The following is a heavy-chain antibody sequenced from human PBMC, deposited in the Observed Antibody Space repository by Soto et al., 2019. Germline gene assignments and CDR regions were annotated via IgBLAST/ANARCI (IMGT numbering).Heavy chain of an antibody. CDR3: ARDSISYGPGVNDY. V-gene: IGHV3-53*01. CDR2: VYAGGET. D-gene: IGHD5-18*01. CDR1: GFSVSDSY. J-gene: IGHJ4*02. Sequence: DVQLVESGGGLIQPGESLSLSCAASGFSVSDSYMSWVRQAPGKGLEWVSIVYAGGETYYADSLKGRFTISRDSSNNILYLQMNNLRAEDTAVYYCARDSISYGPGVNDYWGQGTLVTVSS.